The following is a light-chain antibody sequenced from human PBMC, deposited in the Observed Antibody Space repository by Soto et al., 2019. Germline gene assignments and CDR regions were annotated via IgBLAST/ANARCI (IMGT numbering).Light chain of an antibody. CDR2: DTS. Sequence: EFVLTQSPGTLSLSPGERSTLSCMAIQSLTNSFIAWYQQRPGQSPRLLIYDTSSRASGIPDRLSGSGSGTDFTLTISRLEPEDFPVYYCQQYGSSYTFGQGTRLEIK. CDR1: QSLTNSF. V-gene: IGKV3-20*01. J-gene: IGKJ5*01. CDR3: QQYGSSYT.